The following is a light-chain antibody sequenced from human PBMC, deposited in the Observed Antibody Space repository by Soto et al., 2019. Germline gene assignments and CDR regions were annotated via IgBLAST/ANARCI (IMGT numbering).Light chain of an antibody. CDR2: GAS. V-gene: IGKV3-20*01. CDR1: QSVSSSH. J-gene: IGKJ2*01. CDR3: QQYGGSPLYT. Sequence: DIVLTQSPGTLSLSPGEGATLSCRASQSVSSSHLAWYQQKPGQAPRLVIYGASSRATGIPDRFSGSGSGTYFTLTISRLEPEDFAVYYCQQYGGSPLYTFGQGTTLEIK.